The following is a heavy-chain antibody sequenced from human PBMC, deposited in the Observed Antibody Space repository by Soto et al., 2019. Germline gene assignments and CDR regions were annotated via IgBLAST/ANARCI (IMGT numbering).Heavy chain of an antibody. CDR1: GFTFSSYA. J-gene: IGHJ3*02. CDR2: ISGSGGTT. D-gene: IGHD1-26*01. CDR3: AKSIVGATSAFDI. V-gene: IGHV3-23*01. Sequence: GSLRLSCAASGFTFSSYAMTWVRQAPGKGLEWVSAISGSGGTTYYADSVKGRFTISRDNSKNTLYLQMNSLRAEDTAVYYCAKSIVGATSAFDIWGQGTMATVSS.